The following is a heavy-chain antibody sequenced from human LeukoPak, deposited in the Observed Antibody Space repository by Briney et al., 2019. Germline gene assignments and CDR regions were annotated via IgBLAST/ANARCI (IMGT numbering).Heavy chain of an antibody. CDR3: TTIKRGNIFGYFDF. Sequence: SETLSLTCTVSGGSMKTHHWNWIRQAPGKGLEWFGYVFDSGRTKENPSLKRRVTLSADTSKNQLSLRLSSVTAADTAVYYCTTIKRGNIFGYFDFWGQGILVTVSS. V-gene: IGHV4-59*11. J-gene: IGHJ4*02. CDR2: VFDSGRT. CDR1: GGSMKTHH. D-gene: IGHD5-18*01.